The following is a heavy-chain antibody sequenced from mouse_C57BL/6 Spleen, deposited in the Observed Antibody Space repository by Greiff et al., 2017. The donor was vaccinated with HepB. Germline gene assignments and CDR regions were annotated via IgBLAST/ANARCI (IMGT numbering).Heavy chain of an antibody. J-gene: IGHJ2*01. Sequence: QVQLLQPGTELVKPGASVKLSCKASGYTFTSYWMHWVKQRPGQGLEWIGNINPSNGGTNYNEKFKSKATLTVDKSSSTAYMQLSSLTSEDSAVYYCARDPYEGHQLRYFDYCGQGTTLTVSS. V-gene: IGHV1-53*01. CDR1: GYTFTSYW. CDR3: ARDPYEGHQLRYFDY. CDR2: INPSNGGT. D-gene: IGHD3-2*02.